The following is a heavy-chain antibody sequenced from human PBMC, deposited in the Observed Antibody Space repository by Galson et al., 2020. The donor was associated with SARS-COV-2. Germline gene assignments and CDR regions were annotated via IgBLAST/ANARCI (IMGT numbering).Heavy chain of an antibody. CDR3: ARIPMITFGGVIDPGYYGMDV. CDR2: IRYDGRNK. D-gene: IGHD3-16*02. Sequence: TGGSLRLSCAASGLTFSSYGMHWVRQAPGKGLEWVAVIRYDGRNKYYADSVKGRFTISRDNSKNTLYLQMNSLRAEDTAVYYCARIPMITFGGVIDPGYYGMDVWGQGTTVTVSS. V-gene: IGHV3-33*01. J-gene: IGHJ6*02. CDR1: GLTFSSYG.